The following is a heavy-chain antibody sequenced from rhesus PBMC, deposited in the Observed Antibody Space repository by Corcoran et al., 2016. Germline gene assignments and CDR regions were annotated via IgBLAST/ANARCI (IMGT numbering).Heavy chain of an antibody. J-gene: IGHJ4*01. V-gene: IGHV3-178*01. CDR2: IRNGGGRT. CDR1: GFTCSDYY. D-gene: IGHD4-23*01. CDR3: SRDGGYSNSYFDC. Sequence: EVQLVESGGGLAKPGGSLRLSCAASGFTCSDYYMDWVRQAPGKGLEWDSHIRNGGGRTWYSYSVKGRFTISRENAKNTLYLQMNSLRAEDTAVYYCSRDGGYSNSYFDCWGQGVLVTVSS.